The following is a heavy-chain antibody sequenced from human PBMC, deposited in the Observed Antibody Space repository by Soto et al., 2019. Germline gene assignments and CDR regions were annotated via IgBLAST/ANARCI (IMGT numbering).Heavy chain of an antibody. Sequence: QVQLVQSGAELKKPGASVKVSCKASGYTFSNYDMNWVRQATGQGPEWIGWVNPNNGDTGYAQKFKGXVXMTTDISTTTAYMELTSLRSEDTAIYYCAKVSRKGSAIDFDYWGQGTLITVSS. J-gene: IGHJ4*02. CDR1: GYTFSNYD. CDR3: AKVSRKGSAIDFDY. V-gene: IGHV1-8*01. D-gene: IGHD3-10*01. CDR2: VNPNNGDT.